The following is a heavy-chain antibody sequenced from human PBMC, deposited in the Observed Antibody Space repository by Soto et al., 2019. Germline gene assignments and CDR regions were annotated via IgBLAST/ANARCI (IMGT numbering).Heavy chain of an antibody. CDR3: ARSQRYDDSRGYYCCGFDP. CDR2: INTVYGNT. J-gene: IGHJ5*02. D-gene: IGHD3-22*01. CDR1: GYNFTNYA. Sequence: ASVKVSCKASGYNFTNYAIHWVRQAPGQRLEWMGWINTVYGNTKYSQKFQGRVTFTRDTSASTVYMEVSSLRSEDTAIYYCARSQRYDDSRGYYCCGFDPWGQGTPVTFPQ. V-gene: IGHV1-3*04.